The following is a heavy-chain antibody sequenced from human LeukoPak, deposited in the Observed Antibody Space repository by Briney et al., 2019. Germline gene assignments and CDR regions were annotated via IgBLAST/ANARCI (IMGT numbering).Heavy chain of an antibody. CDR3: ARDMGPTVTTKTYYFDY. J-gene: IGHJ4*02. V-gene: IGHV4-61*02. D-gene: IGHD4-17*01. CDR2: AHTSGGT. CDR1: GDSISSASYY. Sequence: SSETLSLTCTVSGDSISSASYYWSWIRQPAGKGLEWIGRAHTSGGTNYNPSLKSRVTMSVDTSKNQFSLKLSSVTVADTAIYYCARDMGPTVTTKTYYFDYWGQGTLVTVSS.